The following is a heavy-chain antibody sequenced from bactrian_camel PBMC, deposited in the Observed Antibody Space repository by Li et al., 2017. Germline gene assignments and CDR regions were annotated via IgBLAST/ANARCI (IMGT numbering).Heavy chain of an antibody. Sequence: HVQLVESGGGSVQAGGSLKLSCTYSGYTSFIDCMGWFRQAPGKQREGVAAIYARGSTHYADSVKGRFTISKDSAKNTLYLQMNNLKPEDTAMYYCATGWAFCDGSWKLLGLEYWGQGTQVTVS. CDR1: GYTSFIDC. D-gene: IGHD1*01. CDR2: IYARGST. J-gene: IGHJ4*01. V-gene: IGHV3S53*01. CDR3: ATGWAFCDGSWKLLGLEY.